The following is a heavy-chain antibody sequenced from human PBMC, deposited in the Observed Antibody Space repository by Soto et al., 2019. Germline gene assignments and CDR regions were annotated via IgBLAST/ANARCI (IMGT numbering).Heavy chain of an antibody. J-gene: IGHJ6*02. D-gene: IGHD3-3*01. CDR2: IWYDGSNN. V-gene: IGHV3-33*01. CDR3: ARDPPRYDFWSGFGDYYYGMDV. CDR1: GFTFSSYG. Sequence: GGSLRLSCAASGFTFSSYGMHWVRQAPGKGLEWVAVIWYDGSNNYYADSVKGRFTISRDNSKNTLYLQMNSLRAEDTAVYYCARDPPRYDFWSGFGDYYYGMDVWGQGTTVTVSS.